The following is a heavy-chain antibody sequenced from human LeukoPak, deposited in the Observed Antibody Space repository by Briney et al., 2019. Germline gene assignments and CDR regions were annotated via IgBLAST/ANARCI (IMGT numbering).Heavy chain of an antibody. CDR3: AREVLEKWLVLYYYGMDV. V-gene: IGHV1-18*01. CDR2: ISAYNGNT. CDR1: GYTFTSYG. Sequence: ASVKVSCKASGYTFTSYGISWVRQAPGQGLEWMGWISAYNGNTNYAQKLQGRVTMTTDTSTSTAYMELRSLRSDDTAAYYCAREVLEKWLVLYYYGMDVWGQGTTVTVSS. D-gene: IGHD6-19*01. J-gene: IGHJ6*02.